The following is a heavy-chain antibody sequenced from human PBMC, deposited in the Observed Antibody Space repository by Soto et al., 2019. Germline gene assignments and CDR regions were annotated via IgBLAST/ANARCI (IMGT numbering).Heavy chain of an antibody. V-gene: IGHV1-8*01. D-gene: IGHD2-15*01. Sequence: QVQLVQSGAEVKKPGASVKVSCKASGYTFTSYDINWVRQATGQGLEWMGWMNPNSGNTGYAQKFQGRVTMTRNTAISTAYMELSSLRSEDTAVYYCARVVDWSGGSCYSFFDYWGQGTLVTVSS. CDR2: MNPNSGNT. J-gene: IGHJ4*02. CDR1: GYTFTSYD. CDR3: ARVVDWSGGSCYSFFDY.